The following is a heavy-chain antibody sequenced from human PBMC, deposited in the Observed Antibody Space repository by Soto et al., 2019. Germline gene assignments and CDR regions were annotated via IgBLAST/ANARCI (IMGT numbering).Heavy chain of an antibody. V-gene: IGHV3-23*01. CDR3: AKLDRIAGFSAF. CDR2: ISDSGATT. Sequence: GGSLRLSCAASGFTLSSFAMTWVRQPPGKGLEWVSSISDSGATTFYADSVKGRFTVSRDNSKNTVYLQMNSLRAEDTAIYYCAKLDRIAGFSAFWGQGTLVTVSS. D-gene: IGHD6-13*01. CDR1: GFTLSSFA. J-gene: IGHJ4*02.